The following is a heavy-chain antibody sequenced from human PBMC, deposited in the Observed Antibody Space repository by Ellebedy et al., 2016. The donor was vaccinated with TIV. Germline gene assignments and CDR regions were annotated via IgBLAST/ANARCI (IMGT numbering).Heavy chain of an antibody. V-gene: IGHV3-23*01. D-gene: IGHD6-13*01. CDR1: TLTLSVHT. CDR2: ISYSGTST. J-gene: IGHJ4*02. Sequence: GESLKISCTASTLTLSVHTMSWVRQAPGKGLEWVSRISYSGTSTFYADSVKGRFTISRDTSKNTLFLQMNSLRAEDTAIYYCARGFAAAVDTFDFWGQGTLVTVSS. CDR3: ARGFAAAVDTFDF.